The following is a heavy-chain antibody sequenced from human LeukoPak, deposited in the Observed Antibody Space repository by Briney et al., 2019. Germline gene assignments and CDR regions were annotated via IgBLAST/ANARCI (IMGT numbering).Heavy chain of an antibody. J-gene: IGHJ6*04. V-gene: IGHV3-13*05. CDR1: GFTFSSYD. D-gene: IGHD3-10*01. Sequence: PGGSLRLSCAASGFTFSSYDMHWVRQATGKGLEWVSAIGTAGDPYYPGSVKGRFTISRENAKNSLYLQMNSLRAGDTAVYYCARARRGSTMVRGVPFYYYYGMDVWGKGTTVTVSS. CDR2: IGTAGDP. CDR3: ARARRGSTMVRGVPFYYYYGMDV.